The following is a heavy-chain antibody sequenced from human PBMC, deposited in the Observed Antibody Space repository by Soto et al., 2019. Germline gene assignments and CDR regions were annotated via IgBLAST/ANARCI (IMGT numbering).Heavy chain of an antibody. J-gene: IGHJ4*02. CDR3: ATALVRFGELLFDY. D-gene: IGHD3-10*01. CDR2: IFYSGST. Sequence: SETLSLTCTFSGGSISSSSYYWGWIRQPPGKGLEWIGSIFYSGSTYYNPSLKSRVTISVDTSKNQFSLKLSSVTAADTAVYYCATALVRFGELLFDYWGQGTLVTVSS. V-gene: IGHV4-39*07. CDR1: GGSISSSSYY.